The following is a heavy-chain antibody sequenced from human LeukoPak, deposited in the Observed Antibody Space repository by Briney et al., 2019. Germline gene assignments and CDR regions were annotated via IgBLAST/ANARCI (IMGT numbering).Heavy chain of an antibody. V-gene: IGHV3-30-3*01. CDR2: ISYDGSNK. D-gene: IGHD6-25*01. CDR1: GYTFSSYA. J-gene: IGHJ4*02. CDR3: ASLIAA. Sequence: GGSLRLSCAASGYTFSSYAMHWVRRAPGKGLEWVAVISYDGSNKYYADSVKGRFTISRDNSKNTLYLQMNSLRAEDTAVYYCASLIAAWGQGTLVTVSS.